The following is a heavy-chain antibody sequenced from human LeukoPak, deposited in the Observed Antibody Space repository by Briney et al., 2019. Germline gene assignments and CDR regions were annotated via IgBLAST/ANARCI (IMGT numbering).Heavy chain of an antibody. CDR2: IYYSGST. CDR1: GGSISSYY. CDR3: ATLQSSGYDYSDY. J-gene: IGHJ4*02. Sequence: SETLSLTCTVSGGSISSYYWSWIRQPPGKGLEWIGYIYYSGSTDYNPSLKSRVTMSVDTSKNQFSLKLSSVTAADTAIYYCATLQSSGYDYSDYWGQGILVTVSS. D-gene: IGHD3-22*01. V-gene: IGHV4-59*08.